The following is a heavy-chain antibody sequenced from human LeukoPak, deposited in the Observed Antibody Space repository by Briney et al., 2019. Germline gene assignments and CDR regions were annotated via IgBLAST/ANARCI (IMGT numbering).Heavy chain of an antibody. CDR1: GFSLSTSGMG. CDR2: IYWDDDK. CDR3: ARGGLGIDY. D-gene: IGHD7-27*01. V-gene: IGHV2-5*02. Sequence: SGPTLVKPTQTLTLTCTFSGFSLSTSGMGVGRIRQPPGKALEWLALIYWDDDKRYSPSLKSRLTITKDTSKNQVVLTMTNMDPVDTATYYCARGGLGIDYWGQGTLVTVSS. J-gene: IGHJ4*02.